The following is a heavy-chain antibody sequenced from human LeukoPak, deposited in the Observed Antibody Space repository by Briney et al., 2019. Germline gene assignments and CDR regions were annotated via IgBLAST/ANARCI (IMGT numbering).Heavy chain of an antibody. CDR1: GGSISSGGYY. D-gene: IGHD1-7*01. CDR2: IYHSGST. CDR3: ARAPWDYPDY. Sequence: SETLSLTCTVSGGSISSGGYYWNWIRQPPGKGLEWIGYIYHSGSTYYNPSLKSRVTISVDRSKNQFSLKLSSVTAADTAVYYCARAPWDYPDYWGQGTLVTVSS. V-gene: IGHV4-30-2*01. J-gene: IGHJ4*02.